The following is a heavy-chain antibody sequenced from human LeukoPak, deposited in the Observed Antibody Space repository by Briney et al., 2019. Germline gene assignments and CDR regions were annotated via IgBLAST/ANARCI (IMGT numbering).Heavy chain of an antibody. CDR3: ARDLSRYSYGLSFDY. V-gene: IGHV3-30-3*01. Sequence: GGSLRLSCAASGFTFSSYAMHWVRQAPGEGLEWVAVISYDGSNKYYADSVKGRFTISRDNSKNTLYLQMNSLRAEDTAVYYCARDLSRYSYGLSFDYWGQGTLVTVSS. CDR1: GFTFSSYA. CDR2: ISYDGSNK. D-gene: IGHD5-18*01. J-gene: IGHJ4*02.